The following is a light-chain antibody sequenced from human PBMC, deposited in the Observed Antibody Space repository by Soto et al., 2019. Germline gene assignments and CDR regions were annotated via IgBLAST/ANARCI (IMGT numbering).Light chain of an antibody. J-gene: IGKJ5*01. CDR3: QQYGSSIP. Sequence: EIVLTQSPGTLSLSPGERATLSCRASQSVGSSYLAWYQRKLGQAPRLLIYGTSSRATGIPDRFSGSGSGTDFTLTFTRREPEDFAVYYCQQYGSSIPFGQGTRLEIK. CDR1: QSVGSSY. V-gene: IGKV3-20*01. CDR2: GTS.